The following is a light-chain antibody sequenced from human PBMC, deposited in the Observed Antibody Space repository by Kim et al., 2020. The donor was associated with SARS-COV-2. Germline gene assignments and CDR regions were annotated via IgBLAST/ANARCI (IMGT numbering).Light chain of an antibody. CDR1: QSVSSSY. V-gene: IGKV3-20*01. J-gene: IGKJ4*02. CDR2: GAS. Sequence: EMVLTQSPGTLSLSPGERATLSCRASQSVSSSYLAWYQQQPGQAPMLLIYGASSRATVIPDRFSGSGCGTDFTLTISRLEPEDFVVYYCHHYGSTRPQTFGAGTKVDIK. CDR3: HHYGSTRPQT.